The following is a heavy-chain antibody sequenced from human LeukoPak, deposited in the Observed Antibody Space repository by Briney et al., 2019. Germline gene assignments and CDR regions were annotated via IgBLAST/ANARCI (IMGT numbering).Heavy chain of an antibody. V-gene: IGHV1-69*13. Sequence: GASVKVSCKASGGTFSSYAISWVRQAPGQGLEWMGGIIPIFGTANYAQKFQGRVTITADESTSTAYMELSSLRSEDTAVYYCARVVSFLRRYSGYHDAFDIWGQGTMVTVSS. CDR2: IIPIFGTA. CDR3: ARVVSFLRRYSGYHDAFDI. CDR1: GGTFSSYA. J-gene: IGHJ3*02. D-gene: IGHD5-12*01.